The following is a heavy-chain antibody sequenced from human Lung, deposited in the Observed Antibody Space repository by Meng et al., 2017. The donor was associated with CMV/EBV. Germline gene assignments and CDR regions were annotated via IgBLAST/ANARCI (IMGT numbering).Heavy chain of an antibody. CDR3: AKKSGYDLGWYFDL. CDR1: GFSFSNHV. D-gene: IGHD5-12*01. CDR2: ISGSGGST. Sequence: GEXXKISCAASGFSFSNHVMSWVRQAPGKGLEWVLTISGSGGSTYYADSVKGRFTVSRDNSKNTLDLQMNSLRVEGTVVYYCAKKSGYDLGWYFDLWGRGXLVTVSS. V-gene: IGHV3-23*01. J-gene: IGHJ2*01.